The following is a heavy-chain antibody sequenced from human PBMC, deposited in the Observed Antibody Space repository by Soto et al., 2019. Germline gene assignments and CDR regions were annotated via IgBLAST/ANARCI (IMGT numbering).Heavy chain of an antibody. V-gene: IGHV3-48*03. CDR1: GFTFSSYE. CDR2: ISSSGSTI. D-gene: IGHD1-26*01. Sequence: GGSLRLSCAASGFTFSSYEMNWVRQAPGKGLEWVSYISSSGSTIYYADSVKGRFTISRDNAKISLFMQMNSLRAEDTAVYYCARVVRLDSWGQGTLVTVSS. J-gene: IGHJ4*02. CDR3: ARVVRLDS.